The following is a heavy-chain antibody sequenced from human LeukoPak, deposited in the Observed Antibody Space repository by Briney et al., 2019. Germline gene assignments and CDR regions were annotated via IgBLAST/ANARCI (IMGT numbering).Heavy chain of an antibody. V-gene: IGHV3-21*01. Sequence: KSGGSLRLSCAASGFTFSSYSMNWVRQAPGKGLEWVSSISSSSSYIYYADSVKGRFTISRDNAKNSVYLQMNSLRAEDTAVYYCARAEPDYGDYVWDDYWGQGTLVTVSS. CDR3: ARAEPDYGDYVWDDY. J-gene: IGHJ4*02. CDR1: GFTFSSYS. CDR2: ISSSSSYI. D-gene: IGHD4-17*01.